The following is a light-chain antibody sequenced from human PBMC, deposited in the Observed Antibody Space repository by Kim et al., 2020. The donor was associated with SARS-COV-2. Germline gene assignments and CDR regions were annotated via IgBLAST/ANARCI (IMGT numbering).Light chain of an antibody. CDR1: SSDVGGYNY. J-gene: IGLJ1*01. CDR2: AVS. CDR3: SSYAGSNNFDV. Sequence: QSALTQPPSASGSPGQSVTISCTGTSSDVGGYNYVSWYQQHPGKAPKLMIYAVSKRPSGVPDRFSGSKSGNTASLTVSGLQADDEADYYCSSYAGSNNFDVFGAGTKVTVL. V-gene: IGLV2-8*01.